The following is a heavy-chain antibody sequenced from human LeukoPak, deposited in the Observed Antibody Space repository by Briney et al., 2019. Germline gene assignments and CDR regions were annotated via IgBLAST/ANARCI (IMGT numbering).Heavy chain of an antibody. V-gene: IGHV4-38-2*02. CDR3: ARGRVDDYVWGSYRPLRNWFDP. J-gene: IGHJ5*02. CDR2: INHSGST. CDR1: GYSISSGYY. Sequence: PSETLSLTCTVSGYSISSGYYWGWIRQPPGKGLEWIGEINHSGSTNYNPSLKSRVTISVDTSKNQFSLKLSSVTAADTAVYYCARGRVDDYVWGSYRPLRNWFDPWGQGTLVTVSS. D-gene: IGHD3-16*02.